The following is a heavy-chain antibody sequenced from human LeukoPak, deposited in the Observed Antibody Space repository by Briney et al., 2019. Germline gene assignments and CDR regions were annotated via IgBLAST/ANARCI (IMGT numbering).Heavy chain of an antibody. CDR2: MNPNSGNT. V-gene: IGHV1-8*01. CDR3: ARDMMTPSHYYCMDV. Sequence: ASVKVPCKASGYTFTSYDINWVRQATGQGLEWMGWMNPNSGNTGYAQKFQGRVTMTRNTSISTAYMELSSLRSEDTAVYYCARDMMTPSHYYCMDVWGKGTTVAVSS. J-gene: IGHJ6*03. CDR1: GYTFTSYD. D-gene: IGHD3-16*01.